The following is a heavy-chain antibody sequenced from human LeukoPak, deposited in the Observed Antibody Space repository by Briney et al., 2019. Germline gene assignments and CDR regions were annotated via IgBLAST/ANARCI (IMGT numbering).Heavy chain of an antibody. CDR3: APGGSSWPIPPHWFDY. CDR1: GGSISSGDYY. Sequence: PSETLSLTCTVSGGSISSGDYYWSWIRQPPGKGLEWIGYIYYSGSTYYNPSLKSRVTISVDTSKNQFSLKLSSVTAADTAVYYCAPGGSSWPIPPHWFDYWGPGVLVTVSS. CDR2: IYYSGST. J-gene: IGHJ4*02. V-gene: IGHV4-30-4*01. D-gene: IGHD6-13*01.